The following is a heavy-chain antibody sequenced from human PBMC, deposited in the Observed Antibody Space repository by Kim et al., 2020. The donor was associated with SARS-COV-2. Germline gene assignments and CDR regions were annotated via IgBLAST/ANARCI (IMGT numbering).Heavy chain of an antibody. V-gene: IGHV1-69*05. J-gene: IGHJ6*02. CDR2: MIPPCGTT. D-gene: IGHD2-21*01. CDR3: ARDLYGVYGNCNSNYYGLGD. Sequence: SVKVSCKASGDTFSSHALSWVRQATGQGLEWMGWMIPPCGTTNYAQKFQDRVTITTDESTSTAYMELSSLRSEDTAIYYCARDLYGVYGNCNSNYYGLGDWGQGTTVTVSS. CDR1: GDTFSSHA.